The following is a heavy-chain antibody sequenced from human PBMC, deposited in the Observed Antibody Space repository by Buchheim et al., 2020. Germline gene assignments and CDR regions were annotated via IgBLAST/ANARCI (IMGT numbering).Heavy chain of an antibody. Sequence: QVQLQESGPRLVRPSETLSLTCNVSGGSISNYYWTWIRQIPGKGLEWIGHVYYGGQSLAYNPSLRSRVTIEFEPSRVHLPLRLTSVTAADTAKYFCARGHTPMDPHIAFWGQGIL. CDR1: GGSISNYY. V-gene: IGHV4-59*12. J-gene: IGHJ4*02. CDR3: ARGHTPMDPHIAF. CDR2: VYYGGQSL. D-gene: IGHD3-10*01.